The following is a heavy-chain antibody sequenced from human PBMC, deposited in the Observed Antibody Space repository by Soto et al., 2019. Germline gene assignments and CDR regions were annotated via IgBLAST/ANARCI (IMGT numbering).Heavy chain of an antibody. CDR3: ASHYDMWSGYLSPVDY. D-gene: IGHD3-3*01. V-gene: IGHV3-11*01. CDR2: IDTSGTKI. CDR1: GYTFSDYY. J-gene: IGHJ4*02. Sequence: QVQLVESGGDLVKPGGSLRLSCAASGYTFSDYYMSWIRQAPGKGREWISYIDTSGTKIYYADSVKGRFTITRDKAKNSLYLEMNSLRDEDTAVYYCASHYDMWSGYLSPVDYWGQGTLVTVSS.